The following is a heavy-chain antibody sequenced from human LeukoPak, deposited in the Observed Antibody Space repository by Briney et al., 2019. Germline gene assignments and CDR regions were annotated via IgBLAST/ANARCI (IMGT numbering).Heavy chain of an antibody. Sequence: SETLSLTCTVSGGSISRYYWSWIRQPPGKGLEWIGYIYYSGSTYYNPSLKSRVTISVDTSKNQFSLKLSSVTAAGTAVYYCARDYYYMDVWGKGTTVTASS. CDR3: ARDYYYMDV. CDR2: IYYSGST. CDR1: GGSISRYY. V-gene: IGHV4-59*12. J-gene: IGHJ6*03.